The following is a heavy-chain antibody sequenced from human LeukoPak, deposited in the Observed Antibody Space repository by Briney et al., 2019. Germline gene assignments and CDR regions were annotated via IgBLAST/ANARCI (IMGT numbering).Heavy chain of an antibody. CDR2: SSDSGTI. CDR3: ARDYDFWTGCFDY. V-gene: IGHV3-48*04. Sequence: GGSLSLSCAASGFTFSNYNMNWVRQAPGKGLEWVSISSDSGTIYYGDSVKGRFTISRDSAKSSLYLQMNSLRAEDTAVYYCARDYDFWTGCFDYWGQGTLVTVSS. J-gene: IGHJ4*02. D-gene: IGHD3-3*01. CDR1: GFTFSNYN.